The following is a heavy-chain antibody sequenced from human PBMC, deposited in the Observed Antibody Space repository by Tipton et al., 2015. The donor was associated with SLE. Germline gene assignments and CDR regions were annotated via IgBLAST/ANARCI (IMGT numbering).Heavy chain of an antibody. J-gene: IGHJ3*01. D-gene: IGHD3-3*01. Sequence: SLRLSCSASGFTFTKSAMYWVRQAPGKGLDFVSALNSDGTRTYSADSVKGRFSISRDSSNNTLYLQMSSLRPEDTAVYFCVRDSEWSIYHFFDLWGQGTMVTVSS. V-gene: IGHV3-64D*06. CDR1: GFTFTKSA. CDR3: VRDSEWSIYHFFDL. CDR2: LNSDGTRT.